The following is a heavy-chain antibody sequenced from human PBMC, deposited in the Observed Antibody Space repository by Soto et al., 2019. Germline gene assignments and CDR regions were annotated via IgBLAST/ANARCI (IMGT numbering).Heavy chain of an antibody. CDR1: GGTFSSYT. J-gene: IGHJ4*02. CDR3: AGWYYDILTGQPLDY. D-gene: IGHD3-9*01. Sequence: GASVKVSCKASGGTFSSYTISWVRQAPGQGLEWMGRIIPILGIANYAQKFQGRVTVTADKSTSTAYMELSSLRSEDTAVYYCAGWYYDILTGQPLDYWGQGTLVTVSS. V-gene: IGHV1-69*02. CDR2: IIPILGIA.